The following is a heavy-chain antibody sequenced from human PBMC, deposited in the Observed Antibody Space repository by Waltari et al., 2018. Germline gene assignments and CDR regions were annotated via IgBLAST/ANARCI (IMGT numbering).Heavy chain of an antibody. CDR2: ISSSSSYI. D-gene: IGHD3-3*01. V-gene: IGHV3-21*04. CDR1: GFTFSSYS. J-gene: IGHJ2*01. CDR3: ARGQSEYWYFDL. Sequence: EVQLVESGGGLVKPGGSLRLSCAASGFTFSSYSMNWVRQAPGKGLEWVSSISSSSSYIYYADSVKGRFTISRDNAKNSLYLQMNSLRSEDTAVYYCARGQSEYWYFDLWGRGTLVTVSS.